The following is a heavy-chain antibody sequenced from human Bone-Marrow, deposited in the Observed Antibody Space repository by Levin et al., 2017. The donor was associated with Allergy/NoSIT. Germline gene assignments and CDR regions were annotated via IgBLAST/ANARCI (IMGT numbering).Heavy chain of an antibody. J-gene: IGHJ3*01. Sequence: GGSLRLSCAASGFTFSDYTMIWVRQAPGKGLEWVSSITRSSSYTYYADSVKGRFTISRDNAKSSLFLQMNSRRGEDTAVYYCARGTGGIWGQGTMVTVSS. CDR3: ARGTGGI. V-gene: IGHV3-21*06. CDR2: ITRSSSYT. CDR1: GFTFSDYT. D-gene: IGHD1-14*01.